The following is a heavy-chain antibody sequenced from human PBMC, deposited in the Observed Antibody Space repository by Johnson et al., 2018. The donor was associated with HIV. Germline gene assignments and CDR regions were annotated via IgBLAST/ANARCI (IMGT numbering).Heavy chain of an antibody. CDR2: IRYDGSNK. CDR3: AKSLPGYDAFDI. V-gene: IGHV3-30*02. CDR1: GFTFSSYG. J-gene: IGHJ3*02. Sequence: QVQLVESGGGVVQPGGSLRLSCVASGFTFSSYGIHWVRQAPGKGLEWVAFIRYDGSNKYYADSVKGRFTIFRDNSKNTLYLQMNSLRAEDTAVYYCAKSLPGYDAFDIWCQGTMVTVSS. D-gene: IGHD5-12*01.